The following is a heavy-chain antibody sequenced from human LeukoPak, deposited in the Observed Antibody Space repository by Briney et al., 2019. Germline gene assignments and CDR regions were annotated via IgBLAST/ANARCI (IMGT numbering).Heavy chain of an antibody. J-gene: IGHJ5*02. D-gene: IGHD3-10*01. CDR3: ASGGFGELIPVQNWFDP. CDR2: IYYSGST. Sequence: SETLSLTCTVSGGSISSSSYYWGWIRQPPGKGLEWIGSIYYSGSTYYNPSLKSRVTISVDTSKNQFSLKLSSVTAADTAVYYCASGGFGELIPVQNWFDPWGQGTLVTVSS. V-gene: IGHV4-39*07. CDR1: GGSISSSSYY.